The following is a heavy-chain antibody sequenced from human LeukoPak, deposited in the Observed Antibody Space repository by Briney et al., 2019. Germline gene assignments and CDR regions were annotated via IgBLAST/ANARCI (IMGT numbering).Heavy chain of an antibody. Sequence: GRSLRLSCAASGFTFDDYAMHWVRQAPGKGLEWVSGISWNSGSIGYADSVKGRFTISRDNAKNSLYLQMNSLRAEDTALYYCAKGVKGYYYYYGMDVWGQGTTVTVSS. CDR3: AKGVKGYYYYYGMDV. J-gene: IGHJ6*02. CDR1: GFTFDDYA. CDR2: ISWNSGSI. D-gene: IGHD2-8*01. V-gene: IGHV3-9*01.